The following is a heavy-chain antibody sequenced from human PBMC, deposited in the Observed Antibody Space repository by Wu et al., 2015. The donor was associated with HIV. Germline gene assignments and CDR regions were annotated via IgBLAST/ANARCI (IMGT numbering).Heavy chain of an antibody. D-gene: IGHD5-24*01. Sequence: QVQLVQSGAELKKPLASVKVSCKASGYPFTDYYIFWVRQAPGQGLEWMGWINPKSGGSNYAQDFKGRLTMTRDTSITTVYMELKRLTSEDTAMYFCARSHKWLQLRYQGIFDYWGQGTLVTVSS. J-gene: IGHJ4*02. CDR1: GYPFTDYY. CDR3: ARSHKWLQLRYQGIFDY. CDR2: INPKSGGS. V-gene: IGHV1-2*02.